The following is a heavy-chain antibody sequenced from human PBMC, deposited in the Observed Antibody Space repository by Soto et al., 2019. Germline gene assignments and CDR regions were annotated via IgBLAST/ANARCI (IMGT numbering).Heavy chain of an antibody. Sequence: ASVKVSCKASGYTFTSYDINWVRQATGQGLEWMGWMNPNSGNTGYAQKFQGRVTMTRNTSISTAYMELSSLRSEDTAVYYCARAGDVLVPAAIALAYYYYYGMDVSGQGTTVTVSS. D-gene: IGHD2-2*01. V-gene: IGHV1-8*01. CDR3: ARAGDVLVPAAIALAYYYYYGMDV. J-gene: IGHJ6*02. CDR2: MNPNSGNT. CDR1: GYTFTSYD.